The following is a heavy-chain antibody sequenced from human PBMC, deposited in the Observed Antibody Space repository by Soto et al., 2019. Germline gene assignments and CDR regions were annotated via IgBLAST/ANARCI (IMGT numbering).Heavy chain of an antibody. J-gene: IGHJ3*01. CDR2: IHSDGSST. D-gene: IGHD1-26*01. CDR1: GFTFSYYW. Sequence: EVQLLESGGGLVQPGESLRLSCAASGFTFSYYWMHWVRQAPGMGLMWVSRIHSDGSSTTDADSVKGRFTISRDNASNTRYLHMNSLRAEDTAVYYCARGDRGAFDLWGQGTVLTVSP. CDR3: ARGDRGAFDL. V-gene: IGHV3-74*01.